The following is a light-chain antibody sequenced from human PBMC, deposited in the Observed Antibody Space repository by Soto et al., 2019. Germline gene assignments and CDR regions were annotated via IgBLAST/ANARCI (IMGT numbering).Light chain of an antibody. V-gene: IGLV2-14*01. Sequence: QSVLTQPASVSGSPGQSITISCTGTSSDVGVYNYVSWYQQHPGKAPKLMIYEVSNRFSGSKSGNTASLTISGLQAEDEADYYCSSYTSSSTLVFGGGTKLTVL. CDR2: EVS. CDR1: SSDVGVYNY. CDR3: SSYTSSSTLV. J-gene: IGLJ3*02.